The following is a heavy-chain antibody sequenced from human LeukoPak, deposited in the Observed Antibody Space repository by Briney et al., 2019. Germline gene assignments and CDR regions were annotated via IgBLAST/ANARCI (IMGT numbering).Heavy chain of an antibody. CDR3: ARAIAVTNWFDP. Sequence: SETLSLTCTVSGGSISSGSYYWSWIRQPAGKGLEWIGRIYTSGSTNYNPSLKSRVTISVDTSKNQFSLKLSSVTAADTAVYYCARAIAVTNWFDPWGQGTLVTVSS. V-gene: IGHV4-61*02. CDR1: GGSISSGSYY. CDR2: IYTSGST. J-gene: IGHJ5*02. D-gene: IGHD5-12*01.